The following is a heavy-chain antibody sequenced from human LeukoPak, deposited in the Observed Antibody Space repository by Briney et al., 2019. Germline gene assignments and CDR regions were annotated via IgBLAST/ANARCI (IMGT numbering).Heavy chain of an antibody. CDR3: AREGLPIQLVSAFQVGYYGMDV. J-gene: IGHJ6*02. Sequence: GGSLRLSCAASGFTFSSYAMSWVRQAPGKGLEWVSAISGSGGSTYYADSVKGRFTISRDNSKNTLYLQMNSLRAEDTAVYYCAREGLPIQLVSAFQVGYYGMDVWGQGTTVTVSS. CDR2: ISGSGGST. D-gene: IGHD1-1*01. CDR1: GFTFSSYA. V-gene: IGHV3-23*01.